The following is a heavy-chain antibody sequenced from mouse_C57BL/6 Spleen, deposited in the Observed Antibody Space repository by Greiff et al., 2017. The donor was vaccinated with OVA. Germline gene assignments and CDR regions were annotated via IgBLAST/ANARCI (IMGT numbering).Heavy chain of an antibody. CDR1: GFTFSSYG. J-gene: IGHJ1*03. V-gene: IGHV5-6*01. Sequence: EVQRVESGGDLVKPGGSLKLSCAASGFTFSSYGMSWVRQTPDKRLEWVATISSGGSYTYYPDSVKGRFTISRDNAKNTLYLQMSSLKSEDTAMYYCARLYYGSSRYFDVWGTGTTVTVSS. CDR2: ISSGGSYT. CDR3: ARLYYGSSRYFDV. D-gene: IGHD1-1*01.